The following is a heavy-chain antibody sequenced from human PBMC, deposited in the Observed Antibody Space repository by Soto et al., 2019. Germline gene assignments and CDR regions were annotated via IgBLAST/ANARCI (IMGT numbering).Heavy chain of an antibody. CDR3: ARDRANWGSAFDI. V-gene: IGHV3-7*03. J-gene: IGHJ3*02. Sequence: GGSLRLSCAASGFTFSSYWMSWVRQAPGKGLEWVANIKQDGSEKYYVDSVKGRFTISRDNAKNSLYLQMNSLRAEDTAVYYCARDRANWGSAFDIWGQGTMVTVSS. CDR2: IKQDGSEK. D-gene: IGHD7-27*01. CDR1: GFTFSSYW.